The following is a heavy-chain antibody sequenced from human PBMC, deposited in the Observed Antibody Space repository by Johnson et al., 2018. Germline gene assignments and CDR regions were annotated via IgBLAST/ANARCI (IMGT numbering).Heavy chain of an antibody. J-gene: IGHJ6*03. Sequence: QVQLVESGGGVVQXGRSXRLSCAASGFSFNTYGMHWVRQAPGKGLEWVAVISSDGSYKYYGDFVKGRFTISRHYSKKTVYLQINRLRADDTALYYCAKDRYADGYYYFMDVWGKGTTVTVS. V-gene: IGHV3-30*18. CDR3: AKDRYADGYYYFMDV. CDR1: GFSFNTYG. D-gene: IGHD2-8*01. CDR2: ISSDGSYK.